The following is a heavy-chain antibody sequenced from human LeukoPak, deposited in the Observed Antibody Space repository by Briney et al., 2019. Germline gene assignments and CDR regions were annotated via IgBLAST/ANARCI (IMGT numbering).Heavy chain of an antibody. Sequence: SETLSLTCSVSGVSINDYYWTWIRQPAGKGLEWIGQIYPSESPKYNPSLESRVTMSVDTSKKQFSVQLTFVTVADTGVYYCARRASTTGWSFDSWGQGTQVTVSS. D-gene: IGHD2/OR15-2a*01. CDR3: ARRASTTGWSFDS. CDR1: GVSINDYY. J-gene: IGHJ4*02. V-gene: IGHV4-4*07. CDR2: IYPSESP.